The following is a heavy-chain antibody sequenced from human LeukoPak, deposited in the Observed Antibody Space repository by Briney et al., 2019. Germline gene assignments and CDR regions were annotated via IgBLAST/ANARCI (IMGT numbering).Heavy chain of an antibody. CDR3: ARVGGFGELLGDNY. D-gene: IGHD3-10*01. CDR2: ISAYNGNT. J-gene: IGHJ4*02. CDR1: GYTFTSYG. V-gene: IGHV1-18*01. Sequence: PGRSLRLSCAASGYTFTSYGISWVRQAPGQGLEWMGWISAYNGNTNYAQKLQGRVTMTTDTSTSTAYMELRSLRSDDTAVYYCARVGGFGELLGDNYWGQGTLVTVSS.